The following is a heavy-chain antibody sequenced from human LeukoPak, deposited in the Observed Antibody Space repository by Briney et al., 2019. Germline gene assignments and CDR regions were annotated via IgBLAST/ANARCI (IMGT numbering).Heavy chain of an antibody. J-gene: IGHJ4*02. V-gene: IGHV3-9*01. D-gene: IGHD5-24*01. CDR3: ARSLRGVSHYFDY. CDR1: GFTFDDYA. CDR2: ISWNSGSI. Sequence: GRSLRLSCAASGFTFDDYAMHWVRQAPGKGLEWVSGISWNSGSIGYADSVKGRFTISRDNAKNSLYLQMNSLRAEDTALYYCARSLRGVSHYFDYWGQGTLVTVSS.